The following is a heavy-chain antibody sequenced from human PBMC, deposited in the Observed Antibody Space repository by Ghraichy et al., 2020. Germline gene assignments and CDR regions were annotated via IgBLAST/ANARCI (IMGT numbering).Heavy chain of an antibody. CDR1: GGSISSGGYS. J-gene: IGHJ4*02. D-gene: IGHD3-10*01. CDR3: ASRRRMITMVRGVIYYFDY. CDR2: IYHSGST. V-gene: IGHV4-30-2*01. Sequence: SQTRSLTCAVSGGSISSGGYSWSWNRQPPGKGLEWIGYIYHSGSTYYNPSLKSRVTIPVDRSKNQFSLKLSSVTAADTAVYYCASRRRMITMVRGVIYYFDYWGQGTLVTVSS.